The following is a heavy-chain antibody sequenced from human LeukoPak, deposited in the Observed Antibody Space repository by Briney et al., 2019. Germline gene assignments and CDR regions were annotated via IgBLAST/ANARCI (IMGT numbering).Heavy chain of an antibody. CDR3: AKGIAAAGLDY. V-gene: IGHV4-4*07. D-gene: IGHD6-13*01. J-gene: IGHJ4*02. Sequence: SETLSPTCTVSGGSISSYYWSWIRQPAGKGLEWIGRIYTSGSTNYNPSLKSRVTISVDKSKNQFSLKLSSVTAADTAVYYCAKGIAAAGLDYWGQGTLVTVSS. CDR2: IYTSGST. CDR1: GGSISSYY.